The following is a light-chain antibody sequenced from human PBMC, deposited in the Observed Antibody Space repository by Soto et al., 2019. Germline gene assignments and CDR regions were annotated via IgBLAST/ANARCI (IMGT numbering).Light chain of an antibody. V-gene: IGKV3-20*01. Sequence: EIACTQPPRALCSSPGETPRLSCRASQSLSSYIVAWYQQTPGQAPRLVIRAASSRATGIPGRFGGSGSGADFTLTSSMLEAEDVVVYYCQQYGSLPWTFGQGTKVDI. CDR1: QSLSSYI. J-gene: IGKJ1*01. CDR3: QQYGSLPWT. CDR2: AAS.